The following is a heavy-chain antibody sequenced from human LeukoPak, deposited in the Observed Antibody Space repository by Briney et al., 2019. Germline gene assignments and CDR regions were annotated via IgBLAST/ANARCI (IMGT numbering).Heavy chain of an antibody. CDR3: ARKENVYYYFDY. V-gene: IGHV4-28*01. CDR2: IYHSGTT. Sequence: PSETLSLTCAVSGGSISSTKWRSWVRQPPGKGLEWIGYIYHSGTTYYNPSLQSRVTMSVDTSKNQFSLKLSSVTAVDTAVYYCARKENVYYYFDYWGQGTLVTVSS. D-gene: IGHD3-10*01. CDR1: GGSISSTKW. J-gene: IGHJ4*02.